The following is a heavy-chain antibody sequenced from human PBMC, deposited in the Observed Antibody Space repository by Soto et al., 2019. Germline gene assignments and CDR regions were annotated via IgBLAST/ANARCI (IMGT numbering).Heavy chain of an antibody. V-gene: IGHV3-48*01. CDR1: GFTFNSYS. CDR2: ISSSSSTI. D-gene: IGHD2-21*01. Sequence: GGSLRLSCAASGFTFNSYSMNWVRQAPGKGLEWVSYISSSSSTIYYADSVKGRFTISRDNAKNSLYLQMNSLRAEDTAVYYCASRVLCDMEVWGQGTTVTVSS. J-gene: IGHJ6*02. CDR3: ASRVLCDMEV.